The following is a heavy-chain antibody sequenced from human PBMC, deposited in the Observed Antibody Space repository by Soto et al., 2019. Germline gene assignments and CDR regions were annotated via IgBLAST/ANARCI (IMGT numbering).Heavy chain of an antibody. CDR1: GFTFSSYW. CDR3: ARDLYCSRTSSCGDY. J-gene: IGHJ4*02. D-gene: IGHD2-2*01. V-gene: IGHV3-7*01. CDR2: IKQDGSEK. Sequence: XVSLRLSCAASGFTFSSYWMSWVRQAPGKGLEWVANIKQDGSEKYYVDSVKGRFTISRDSAKNSLYLQMNSLRAEDTAVYYCARDLYCSRTSSCGDYWGQGTLVTVSS.